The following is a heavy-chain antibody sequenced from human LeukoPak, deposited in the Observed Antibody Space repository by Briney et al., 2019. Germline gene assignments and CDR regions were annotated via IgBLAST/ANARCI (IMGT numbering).Heavy chain of an antibody. CDR2: IYTSGST. V-gene: IGHV4-4*07. J-gene: IGHJ4*02. CDR3: ARDPSDFWSGQYFDY. D-gene: IGHD3-3*01. CDR1: GGSISSYY. Sequence: SETLSLTCTVSGGSISSYYWSWIRQPAGKGLEWIGRIYTSGSTNYNPSLKSRVTMSVDTSKNQFSLKLSSVTAADTAVYYCARDPSDFWSGQYFDYWGQGTLVTVSS.